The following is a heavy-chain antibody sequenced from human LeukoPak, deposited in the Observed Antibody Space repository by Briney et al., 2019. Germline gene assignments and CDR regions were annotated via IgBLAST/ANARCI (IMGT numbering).Heavy chain of an antibody. D-gene: IGHD3-22*01. CDR3: AKDLRKGTYYYDSSADRVAFDI. CDR1: GFTFSNYN. CDR2: ITSDGRYK. Sequence: GGSLRLSCAASGFTFSNYNMNWVRQAPGKSLEWVSSITSDGRYKYYVDSVRGRFTISRDNDKNSLFLQMNSLRAEDTAVYYCAKDLRKGTYYYDSSADRVAFDIWGRGTMVTVSS. V-gene: IGHV3-21*04. J-gene: IGHJ3*02.